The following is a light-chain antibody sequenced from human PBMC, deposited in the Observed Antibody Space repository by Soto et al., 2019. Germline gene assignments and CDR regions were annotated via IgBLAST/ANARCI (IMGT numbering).Light chain of an antibody. J-gene: IGKJ3*01. Sequence: DIQMTQSPSSLSASVGDRVTITCRASQIISNYLNWYQQKPGKAPKFLIYAASSLQSGVPSRFSGSGSGTDFTLTISSLQPEDFATYYCQQSYRAPLTFGPGTKVDFK. CDR3: QQSYRAPLT. CDR2: AAS. V-gene: IGKV1-39*01. CDR1: QIISNY.